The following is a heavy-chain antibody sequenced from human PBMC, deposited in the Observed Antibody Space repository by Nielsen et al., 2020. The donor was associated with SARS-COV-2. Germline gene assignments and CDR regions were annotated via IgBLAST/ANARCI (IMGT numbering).Heavy chain of an antibody. V-gene: IGHV3-30*02. Sequence: GESLKIFCAASGFTFSTYGMHWVRQAPGKGLEWVAAIPYDGSNKYYVDSVKGRFTISRDNSKNTLYLQMSSLREEDTAVYYCAKDWTAIVVVPSGGVDYWGQGTLVTVSS. CDR2: IPYDGSNK. CDR3: AKDWTAIVVVPSGGVDY. CDR1: GFTFSTYG. D-gene: IGHD2-15*01. J-gene: IGHJ4*02.